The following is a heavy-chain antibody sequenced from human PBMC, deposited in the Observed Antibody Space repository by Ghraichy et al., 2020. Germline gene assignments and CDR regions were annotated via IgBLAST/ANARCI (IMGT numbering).Heavy chain of an antibody. CDR1: GGSISSYY. D-gene: IGHD2-2*02. CDR3: ARADSSYMAA. CDR2: IYYSGST. Sequence: SETLSLTCTVSGGSISSYYWSWIRQPPGKGLEWIGYIYYSGSTNYNPSLKSRVTISVDTSKNQFSLKLSSVTAADTAVYYCARADSSYMAAWGQGTLVTVSS. J-gene: IGHJ5*02. V-gene: IGHV4-59*01.